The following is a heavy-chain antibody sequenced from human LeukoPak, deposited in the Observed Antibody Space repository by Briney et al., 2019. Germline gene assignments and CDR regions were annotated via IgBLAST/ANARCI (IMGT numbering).Heavy chain of an antibody. J-gene: IGHJ4*02. V-gene: IGHV3-74*01. CDR1: GFTFSSYW. Sequence: GGSLRLSCAASGFTFSSYWMHWVRQAPGKGLVGVSRVNSDGSSTTYADSVKGRFTISRDNAKNTLYLQMNSLRAEDTAVYYCARGSTQYSSGWYGLDYWGQGTLVTVSS. CDR2: VNSDGSST. D-gene: IGHD6-19*01. CDR3: ARGSTQYSSGWYGLDY.